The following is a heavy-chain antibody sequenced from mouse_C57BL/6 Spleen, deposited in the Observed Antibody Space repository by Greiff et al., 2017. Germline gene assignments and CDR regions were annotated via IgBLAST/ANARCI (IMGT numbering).Heavy chain of an antibody. V-gene: IGHV1-64*01. CDR3: ASYYDYDYYAMDY. CDR1: GYTFTSYW. D-gene: IGHD2-4*01. Sequence: QVQLQQPGAELVKPGASVKLSCKASGYTFTSYWMHWVKQRPGQGLEWIGMIHPNSGSTNYNEKFKSKATLTIDKSSSTAYMQLSSLTSEDSAVYYCASYYDYDYYAMDYWGQGTSVTVSS. J-gene: IGHJ4*01. CDR2: IHPNSGST.